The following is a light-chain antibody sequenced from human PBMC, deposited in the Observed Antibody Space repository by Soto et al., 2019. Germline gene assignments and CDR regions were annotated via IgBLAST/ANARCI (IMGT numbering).Light chain of an antibody. V-gene: IGKV3-20*01. Sequence: EIVLTQSPGTLSLSAGERATLSCRASQSVGSNHLAWYQQKPGQAPSLLIYGASSRATGIPDRFTGSGSGADFTLTISRLEPEDFAVYYCQHYDGAPLTFGGGTKVEIK. CDR2: GAS. CDR1: QSVGSNH. J-gene: IGKJ4*01. CDR3: QHYDGAPLT.